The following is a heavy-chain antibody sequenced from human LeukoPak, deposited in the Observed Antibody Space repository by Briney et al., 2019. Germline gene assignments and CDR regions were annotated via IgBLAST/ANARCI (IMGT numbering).Heavy chain of an antibody. D-gene: IGHD6-19*01. CDR2: IYYSGST. J-gene: IGHJ6*03. CDR3: ARQGPYSSGWLGLMDV. V-gene: IGHV4-39*01. CDR1: GGSISSSSYY. Sequence: PSETLSLTCTVSGGSISSSSYYWGWIRQPPGKGLEWIGSIYYSGSTYYNPSLKSRVTISVDTSKNQFSLKLSSVTAADTAVYYCARQGPYSSGWLGLMDVWGKGTTVTISS.